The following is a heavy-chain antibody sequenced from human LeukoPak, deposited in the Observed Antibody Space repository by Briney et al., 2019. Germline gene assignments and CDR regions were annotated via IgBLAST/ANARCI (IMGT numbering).Heavy chain of an antibody. Sequence: ASQTLSLTCAISGDSVSSNSAAWNWIRQSPSRGLEWLVRTYYRSKWYNDYAVSVKSRITINPDTSKNQFSLQLNSVTPEDTAVYYCASLAAAGEKGVDYWGQGTLVTVSS. D-gene: IGHD6-13*01. J-gene: IGHJ4*02. V-gene: IGHV6-1*01. CDR3: ASLAAAGEKGVDY. CDR1: GDSVSSNSAA. CDR2: TYYRSKWYN.